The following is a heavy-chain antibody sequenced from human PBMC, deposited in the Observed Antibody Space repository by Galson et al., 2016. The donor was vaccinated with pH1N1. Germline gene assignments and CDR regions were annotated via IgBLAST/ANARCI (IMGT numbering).Heavy chain of an antibody. V-gene: IGHV3-7*01. CDR3: ARAIGSSSPY. CDR1: GLTFSSYW. J-gene: IGHJ4*02. CDR2: IKEDGSEK. D-gene: IGHD6-6*01. Sequence: SLRLSCAASGLTFSSYWMHWVRQAPGKGLEWEANIKEDGSEKYYVDSVKGRFTISRDNAKNSLYLQMNSLRAEDTAVYYCARAIGSSSPYWGQGALVTVSS.